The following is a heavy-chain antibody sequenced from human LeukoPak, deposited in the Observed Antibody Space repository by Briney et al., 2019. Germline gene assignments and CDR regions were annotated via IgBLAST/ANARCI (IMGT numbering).Heavy chain of an antibody. Sequence: SETLSLTCTVSGASISSTSHYWGWIRQPPGKGLEWIGSIYYSGSTYYNTSLKSRVTISVDMSKNQFSLRVTSVTAADTAVYYCARGAYFYGSGINWFDPWGQGTLITVSS. V-gene: IGHV4-39*07. J-gene: IGHJ5*02. CDR2: IYYSGST. CDR3: ARGAYFYGSGINWFDP. CDR1: GASISSTSHY. D-gene: IGHD3-10*01.